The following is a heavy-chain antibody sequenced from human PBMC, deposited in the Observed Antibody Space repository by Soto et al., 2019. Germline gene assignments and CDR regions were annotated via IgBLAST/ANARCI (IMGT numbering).Heavy chain of an antibody. Sequence: GGSLRLSCAASGFTFDDYAMHWVRQAPGKGLEWVSGISWNSGSIGYADSVKGRFTISRDNAKNSLYLQMNSLRAEDTALYYCAKPLTYYYDSSGSGDAFDIWGQGTMVT. CDR3: AKPLTYYYDSSGSGDAFDI. CDR2: ISWNSGSI. CDR1: GFTFDDYA. D-gene: IGHD3-22*01. J-gene: IGHJ3*02. V-gene: IGHV3-9*01.